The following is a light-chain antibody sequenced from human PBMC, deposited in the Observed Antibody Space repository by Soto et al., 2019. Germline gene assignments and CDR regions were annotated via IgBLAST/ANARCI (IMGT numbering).Light chain of an antibody. J-gene: IGKJ1*01. CDR2: AAS. V-gene: IGKV1-39*01. CDR1: QSISNF. CDR3: QQYKRLWT. Sequence: DIQMTQSPSSLSASVGDRVTITCRASQSISNFLNWYQQKPGKAPKLLIYAASSFQSGVPSRFSGSGSGTDFTLTINSLQPEDFASYYCQQYKRLWTFGQGTKVDIK.